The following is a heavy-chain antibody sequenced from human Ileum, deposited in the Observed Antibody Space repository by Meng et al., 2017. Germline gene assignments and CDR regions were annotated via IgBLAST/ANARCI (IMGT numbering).Heavy chain of an antibody. CDR2: MNPRNGDT. Sequence: ASVKVSCKASRNTFITHDINWVRQATGQGLEWMGWMNPRNGDTGFAPKFQGRLTMTRNTSTLTAYMDLSGLIYEDTAVYYCAREDYDFWSGQTSIDYWGQGTLVTVSS. CDR1: RNTFITHD. J-gene: IGHJ4*01. D-gene: IGHD3-3*01. V-gene: IGHV1-8*01. CDR3: AREDYDFWSGQTSIDY.